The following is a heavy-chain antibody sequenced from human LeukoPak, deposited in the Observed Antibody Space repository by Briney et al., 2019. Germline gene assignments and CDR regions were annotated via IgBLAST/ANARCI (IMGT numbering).Heavy chain of an antibody. J-gene: IGHJ5*02. V-gene: IGHV4-34*01. D-gene: IGHD3-22*01. CDR2: INHSGST. CDR3: ARGVRYYYDSSGRTKNWFDP. Sequence: PSETLSLTCAVYGGSFSGYYWSWIRQPPGKGLEWIGEINHSGSTNYNPSLKSRVTISVDTSKNQFSLKLSSVTAADTAVYYCARGVRYYYDSSGRTKNWFDPWGQGTLVTVSS. CDR1: GGSFSGYY.